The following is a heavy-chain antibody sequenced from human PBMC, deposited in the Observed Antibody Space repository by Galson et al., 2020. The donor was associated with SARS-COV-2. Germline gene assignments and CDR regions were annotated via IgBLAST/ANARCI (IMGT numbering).Heavy chain of an antibody. CDR2: ISSSGSTI. D-gene: IGHD2-21*02. CDR3: ARDRRVVTANSTGNYYYYYGMDV. Sequence: GGSLRLSCAASGFTFSDYYMSWIRQAPGKGLEWVSYISSSGSTIYYADSVKGRFTISRDNAKNSLYLQMNSLRAEDTAVYYCARDRRVVTANSTGNYYYYYGMDVWGQGTTVTVSS. V-gene: IGHV3-11*01. J-gene: IGHJ6*02. CDR1: GFTFSDYY.